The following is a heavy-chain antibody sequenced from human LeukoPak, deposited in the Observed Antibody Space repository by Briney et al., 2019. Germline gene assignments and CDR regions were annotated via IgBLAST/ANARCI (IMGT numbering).Heavy chain of an antibody. CDR3: AREVSDSYDSSGYYLFDY. J-gene: IGHJ4*02. D-gene: IGHD3-22*01. CDR1: GFTFSSYS. CDR2: ISSSSSYI. V-gene: IGHV3-21*05. Sequence: GGSLRLSCAASGFTFSSYSMNWVRQAPGKGLEWVSYISSSSSYIYYADSVKGRFTISRDNAKNSLYLQMNSLRAEDTAVYYCAREVSDSYDSSGYYLFDYWGQGTLVTVSS.